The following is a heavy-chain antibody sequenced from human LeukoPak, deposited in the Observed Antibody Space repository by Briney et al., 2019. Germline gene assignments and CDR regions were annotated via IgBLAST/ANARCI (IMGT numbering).Heavy chain of an antibody. CDR1: GYTFTSYY. V-gene: IGHV1-46*01. J-gene: IGHJ3*02. Sequence: ASMKVSCKASGYTFTSYYMHWVRQAPGQGLEWMGIINPSGGSTSYAQKFQGRVTMTRDTSTSTVYMELSSLRSEDTAVYYCARDLGYSYGFELNHAFDIWGQGTMVTVSS. CDR2: INPSGGST. D-gene: IGHD5-18*01. CDR3: ARDLGYSYGFELNHAFDI.